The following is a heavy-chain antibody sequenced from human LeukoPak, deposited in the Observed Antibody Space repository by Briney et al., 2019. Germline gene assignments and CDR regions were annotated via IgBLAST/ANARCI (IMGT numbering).Heavy chain of an antibody. CDR1: EFTFSSYA. V-gene: IGHV3-23*01. J-gene: IGHJ3*02. Sequence: GGSLRLSCAASEFTFSSYAMSWVRQAPGKGLEWVSAISGTGTSTHYADSVKGRFTISRDNSKNTLYLQMNSLRAEDTAVYYCARASCYSLFCGDFDIWGQGTMVTVSS. CDR2: ISGTGTST. CDR3: ARASCYSLFCGDFDI. D-gene: IGHD2-15*01.